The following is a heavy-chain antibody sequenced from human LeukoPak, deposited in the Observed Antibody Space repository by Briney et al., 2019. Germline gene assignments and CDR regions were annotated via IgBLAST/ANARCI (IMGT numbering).Heavy chain of an antibody. CDR2: IYSGGGT. V-gene: IGHV3-53*01. D-gene: IGHD4-23*01. Sequence: GGTLRLSCAVSGFTVSSNYMSWVRQAPGKGLEWVSLIYSGGGTYYADSVRGRFTISRDDSKNTLYLQMNSLRAEDTAVYYCVRRAGGYSHPYDYWGQGTLVTVSS. CDR3: VRRAGGYSHPYDY. J-gene: IGHJ4*02. CDR1: GFTVSSNY.